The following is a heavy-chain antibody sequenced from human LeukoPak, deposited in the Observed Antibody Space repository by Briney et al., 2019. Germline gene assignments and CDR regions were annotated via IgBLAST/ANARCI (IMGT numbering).Heavy chain of an antibody. D-gene: IGHD6-19*01. Sequence: SETLSLTCTVSGGSIRNYYWNWIRQPAGKGLEWIGRIYTSGSTNYNPSLKSRVTMSVDTSKNQFSLKLSSVTAADTAVYYCARVRSSGWRLDASDIWGQGTMVTVSS. CDR2: IYTSGST. V-gene: IGHV4-4*07. CDR3: ARVRSSGWRLDASDI. CDR1: GGSIRNYY. J-gene: IGHJ3*02.